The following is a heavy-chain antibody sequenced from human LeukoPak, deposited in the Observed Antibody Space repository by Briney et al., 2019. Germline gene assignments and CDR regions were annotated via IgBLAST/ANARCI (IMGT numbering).Heavy chain of an antibody. D-gene: IGHD2-2*01. V-gene: IGHV3-30*02. CDR3: AKDILPGDIVIVPAAIDY. Sequence: PGGSLRLSCAASGFTFSNYGMHWVCQAPGKGLEWVTFIRYDGSHKYYADSVKGRFTISRDNSKNTVYLQMNSLRAEDTAVYYCAKDILPGDIVIVPAAIDYWGQGTLVTVSS. CDR2: IRYDGSHK. J-gene: IGHJ4*02. CDR1: GFTFSNYG.